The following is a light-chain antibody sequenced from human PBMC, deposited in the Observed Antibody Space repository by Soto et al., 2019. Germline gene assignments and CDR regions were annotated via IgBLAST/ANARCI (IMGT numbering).Light chain of an antibody. CDR1: QSLSSNY. CDR3: QQYDASLWT. CDR2: GAS. J-gene: IGKJ1*01. V-gene: IGKV3-20*01. Sequence: EIVLTQSPGTLSLSPGERVALSCRASQSLSSNYLAWYQQKPGQAPRLLIYGASSRATGIPDRFSGSGSGTDFTLTISRREAEEVAVDYYQQYDASLWTFGQGTKVEIK.